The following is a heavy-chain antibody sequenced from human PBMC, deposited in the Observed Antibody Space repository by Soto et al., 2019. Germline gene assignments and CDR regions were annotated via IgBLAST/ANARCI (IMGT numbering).Heavy chain of an antibody. CDR3: ARGHSSSDLFYYYYYMDV. V-gene: IGHV4-59*01. Sequence: SETLSLTCTVSGGSISSYYWSWIRQPPGKGLEWIGYIYYSGSTNYNPSLKSRVTISVDTSKNQFSLKLSSVTAADTAVYYCARGHSSSDLFYYYYYMDVWGKGTTVTVSS. CDR2: IYYSGST. J-gene: IGHJ6*03. D-gene: IGHD6-6*01. CDR1: GGSISSYY.